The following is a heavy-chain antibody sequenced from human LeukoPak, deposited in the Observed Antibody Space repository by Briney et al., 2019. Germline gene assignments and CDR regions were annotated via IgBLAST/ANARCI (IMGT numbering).Heavy chain of an antibody. CDR3: ARGGLGIVGIVVVAANPYNWFDP. V-gene: IGHV4-59*12. Sequence: SETLSLTCTVSGGSIYSYYWRWIRQPPGKGLEWIGNIYHSGNSNFIPSYNPSLKSRVTISVDTSKNQFSLKLSSVTAADTAVYYCARGGLGIVGIVVVAANPYNWFDPWGQGTLVTVSS. D-gene: IGHD2-15*01. CDR1: GGSIYSYY. CDR2: IYHSGNS. J-gene: IGHJ5*02.